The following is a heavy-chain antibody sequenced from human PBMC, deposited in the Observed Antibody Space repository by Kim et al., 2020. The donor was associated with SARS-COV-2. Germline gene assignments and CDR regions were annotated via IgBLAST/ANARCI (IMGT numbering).Heavy chain of an antibody. CDR1: GGSFSDYY. CDR2: INHSGNT. D-gene: IGHD1-1*01. Sequence: SETLSLTCAVYGGSFSDYYWSWVRQTPQKGLEWIGQINHSGNTNFNPSLKSRVTMSVDTSKNQFSLKLNSVTAADTAVYYGARGVPGYWGQGTLVTVSP. CDR3: ARGVPGY. J-gene: IGHJ4*02. V-gene: IGHV4-34*01.